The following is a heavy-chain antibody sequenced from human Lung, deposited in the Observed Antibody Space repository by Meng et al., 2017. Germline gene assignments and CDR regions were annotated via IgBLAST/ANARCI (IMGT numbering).Heavy chain of an antibody. CDR1: GGAFSDYY. D-gene: IGHD4-11*01. Sequence: VQLPQGGAGLLKPSETLSLTRVVSGGAFSDYYWSWIRQPPGKGLEWIGEINHSGSTNYNPSLESRATISVDTSQNNLSLKLSSVTAADSAVYYCARGPTTMAHDFDYWGQGTLVTVFS. CDR2: INHSGST. CDR3: ARGPTTMAHDFDY. J-gene: IGHJ4*02. V-gene: IGHV4-34*01.